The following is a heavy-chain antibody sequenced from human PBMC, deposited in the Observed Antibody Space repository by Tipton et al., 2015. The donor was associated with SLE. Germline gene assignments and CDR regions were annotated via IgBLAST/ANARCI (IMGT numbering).Heavy chain of an antibody. CDR3: ARVIDNRGFYINWFDP. D-gene: IGHD2/OR15-2a*01. Sequence: TLSLTCTVSGGSITSHYWTWIRQSPGKEFEWLAYVSYTGSATYNPSLRSRVSISLDTSENQFSLKLNSVTAADTAVYFCARVIDNRGFYINWFDPWGPGTLVTVSS. CDR2: VSYTGSA. J-gene: IGHJ5*02. V-gene: IGHV4-59*11. CDR1: GGSITSHY.